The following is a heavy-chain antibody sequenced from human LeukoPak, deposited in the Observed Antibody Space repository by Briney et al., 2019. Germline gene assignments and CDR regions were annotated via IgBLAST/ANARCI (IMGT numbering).Heavy chain of an antibody. CDR3: ARYSTSPTNFDY. D-gene: IGHD2-2*01. CDR1: GFTFSSYA. J-gene: IGHJ4*02. CDR2: ISYDGSNK. Sequence: GGSLRLSCAASGFTFSSYAMHWVRQAPGKGLEWVAVISYDGSNKYYADSVKGRFTISRDNSKNTLYLQMNSLRAEDTAVYYCARYSTSPTNFDYWGQGTLVTVSS. V-gene: IGHV3-30-3*01.